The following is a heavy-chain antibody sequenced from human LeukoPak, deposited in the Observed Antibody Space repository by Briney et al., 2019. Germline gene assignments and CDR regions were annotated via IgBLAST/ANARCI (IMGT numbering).Heavy chain of an antibody. V-gene: IGHV4-34*01. Sequence: SETLSLTCAVYGGSFSVYYWSWIRQPQGKGLEWIGEINHSGSTNYNPSLKSRVTISVDTSKNQFSLKLSSVTAADTAVYYCASLSVVPAAIKWGQGTLVTVSS. CDR1: GGSFSVYY. J-gene: IGHJ4*02. CDR2: INHSGST. D-gene: IGHD2-2*01. CDR3: ASLSVVPAAIK.